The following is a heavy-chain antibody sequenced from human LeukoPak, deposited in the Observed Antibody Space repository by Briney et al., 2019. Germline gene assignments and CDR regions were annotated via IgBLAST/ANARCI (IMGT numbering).Heavy chain of an antibody. Sequence: PSETLSLTCTVSGGSISSGSYYWSWIRQPAGKGLEWIGRIYSSGSTNYNPSLKTRVTISVDTSKNQFSLNLRSVTAADTAVYYCARAAAAAFDYWGQGTLVTVSS. D-gene: IGHD6-13*01. CDR1: GGSISSGSYY. CDR3: ARAAAAAFDY. V-gene: IGHV4-61*02. CDR2: IYSSGST. J-gene: IGHJ4*02.